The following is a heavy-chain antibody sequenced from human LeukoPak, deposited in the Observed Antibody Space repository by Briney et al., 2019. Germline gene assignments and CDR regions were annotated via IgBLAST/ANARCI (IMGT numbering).Heavy chain of an antibody. J-gene: IGHJ4*02. D-gene: IGHD4-23*01. Sequence: GGSLRLSCAASGFTFSSYAMYWVRQAPGKGLEWVAVISYDGSNKYHADPVKGRFTISRDNSKNTLYLEMNSLRAEDTAVYYCARNTDMTTVITVIDYWGQGTLVTVSS. CDR2: ISYDGSNK. CDR3: ARNTDMTTVITVIDY. V-gene: IGHV3-30*04. CDR1: GFTFSSYA.